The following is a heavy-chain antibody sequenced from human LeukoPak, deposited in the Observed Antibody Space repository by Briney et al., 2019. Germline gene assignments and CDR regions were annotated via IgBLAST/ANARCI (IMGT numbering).Heavy chain of an antibody. D-gene: IGHD2-2*02. CDR1: GGSISSYY. Sequence: SETLSLTCTVSGGSISSYYWSWIRQPAGKGLEWIGRIYTSGSTNYNPSLKSRVTMSVDTSKNQFSLKLSSVTAADTAVYYCAREYIVVVPAAILEEAFDIWGQGTMVTVSS. J-gene: IGHJ3*02. CDR3: AREYIVVVPAAILEEAFDI. CDR2: IYTSGST. V-gene: IGHV4-4*07.